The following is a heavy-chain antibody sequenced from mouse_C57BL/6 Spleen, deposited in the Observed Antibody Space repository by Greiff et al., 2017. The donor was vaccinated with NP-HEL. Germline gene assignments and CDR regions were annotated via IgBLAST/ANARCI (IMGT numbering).Heavy chain of an antibody. CDR2: IWTGGGT. V-gene: IGHV2-9-1*01. D-gene: IGHD2-4*01. Sequence: QVQLQQSGPGLVAPSQSLSITCTVSGFSLTSYAISWVRQPPGKGLEWLGVIWTGGGTNYNSALKSRLSISKDNSKSQVFLKMNSLQTDDTARYYCARKSDNYDSAGWYFDVWGTGTTVTVSS. CDR3: ARKSDNYDSAGWYFDV. CDR1: GFSLTSYA. J-gene: IGHJ1*03.